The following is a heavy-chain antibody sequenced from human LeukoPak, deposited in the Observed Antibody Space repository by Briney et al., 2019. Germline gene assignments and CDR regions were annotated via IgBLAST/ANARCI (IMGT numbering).Heavy chain of an antibody. CDR2: IWYDGTNK. CDR3: ARGPCGDDCFSYWYFDL. Sequence: GGSLRLSCVASGFTFSNYGVHWVRQAPGKGLEWVAVIWYDGTNKYYVDSVKGRFTISRDNYKNTLYLQMDGLRVEDTAVYYCARGPCGDDCFSYWYFDLWGRGTLVTVSS. J-gene: IGHJ2*01. CDR1: GFTFSNYG. V-gene: IGHV3-33*01. D-gene: IGHD2-21*02.